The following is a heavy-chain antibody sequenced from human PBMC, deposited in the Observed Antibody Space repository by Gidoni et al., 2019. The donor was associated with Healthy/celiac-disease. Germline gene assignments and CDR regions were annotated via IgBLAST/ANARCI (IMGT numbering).Heavy chain of an antibody. Sequence: QVQLVQSGAEVKKPGASVKVSCKASGYTFTSYDINWVRQAPGQGLEWMGWMNPNSGNTGYAQKFQGRVTMTRNTSISTAYMELSSLRSEDTAVYYCARGRGAARYYYYYGMDVWGQGTTVTVSS. CDR2: MNPNSGNT. CDR1: GYTFTSYD. J-gene: IGHJ6*02. V-gene: IGHV1-8*01. CDR3: ARGRGAARYYYYYGMDV. D-gene: IGHD6-6*01.